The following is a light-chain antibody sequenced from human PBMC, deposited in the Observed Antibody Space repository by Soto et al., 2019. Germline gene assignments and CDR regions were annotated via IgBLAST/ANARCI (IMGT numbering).Light chain of an antibody. J-gene: IGKJ2*01. CDR1: QSVSSTY. CDR2: GAS. CDR3: QRYDISPFP. V-gene: IGKV3-20*01. Sequence: EIVLTQSPGTLSLSPGERATLSCRASQSVSSTYLAWYQQKPGQAPRLLIYGASSRATGIPDRFSGSESKTDFTLTISRLEPEDFAVYYCQRYDISPFPFGQGTKLEIK.